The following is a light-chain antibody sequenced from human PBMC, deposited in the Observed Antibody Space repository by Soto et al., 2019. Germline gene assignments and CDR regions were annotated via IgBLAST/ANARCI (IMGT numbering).Light chain of an antibody. CDR1: QSISSY. Sequence: DIQMTPSRSSLSASVVCRFTITCRASQSISSYLNWYQHKPGKAPKLLIYASSSLQSGVPSRFSGSGSGTDFTLTISSLQPEDFATYYCQQANSFPLNCGGGNTGAIK. CDR3: QQANSFPLN. J-gene: IGKJ4*01. CDR2: ASS. V-gene: IGKV1-39*01.